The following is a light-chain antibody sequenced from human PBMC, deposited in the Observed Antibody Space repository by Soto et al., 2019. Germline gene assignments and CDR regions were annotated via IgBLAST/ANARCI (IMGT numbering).Light chain of an antibody. CDR1: QRVISN. J-gene: IGKJ4*01. Sequence: EIVMTQSPATLSVSPGERATLSCRAIQRVISNLARYQQKPGQAPRLLIYDASNRATGIPARFSGSGSGTDFTLTISSLEPEDFAVYYCQQRLTFGGGTKVDIK. CDR3: QQRLT. V-gene: IGKV3-11*01. CDR2: DAS.